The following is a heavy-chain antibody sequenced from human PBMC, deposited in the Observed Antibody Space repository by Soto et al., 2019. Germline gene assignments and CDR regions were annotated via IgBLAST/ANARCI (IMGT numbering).Heavy chain of an antibody. V-gene: IGHV4-39*01. Sequence: SETLSLTCTVSGGSISSSSYYWGWIRQPPGKGLEWIGSIFYSGSTYYNPSLKSRVTISVDTSKNQFSLKLSSVTAADTAVYYCARHLTYCSAGSCYSHFPSYGMDVWGQGTTVTVSS. CDR2: IFYSGST. CDR3: ARHLTYCSAGSCYSHFPSYGMDV. CDR1: GGSISSSSYY. D-gene: IGHD2-15*01. J-gene: IGHJ6*02.